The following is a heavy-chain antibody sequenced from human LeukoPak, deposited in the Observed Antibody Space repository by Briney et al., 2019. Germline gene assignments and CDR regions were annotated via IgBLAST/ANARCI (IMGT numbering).Heavy chain of an antibody. V-gene: IGHV3-23*01. D-gene: IGHD3-10*01. Sequence: QSGGSLRLSCVVSGITLSNYGMSWVRQAPGKGLEWVSGISERGGSTNYADSVKGRFIISRDTSKNTVYLQMNSLRVEDTAVYFCAKRGIVIRAVIIIGFHKEAYYFDYWGQGILVTVSS. CDR3: AKRGIVIRAVIIIGFHKEAYYFDY. CDR2: ISERGGST. J-gene: IGHJ4*02. CDR1: GITLSNYG.